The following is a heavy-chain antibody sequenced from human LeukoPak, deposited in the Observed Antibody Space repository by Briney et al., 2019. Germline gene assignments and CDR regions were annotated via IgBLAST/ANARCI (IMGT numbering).Heavy chain of an antibody. CDR1: GGSISSSSYY. J-gene: IGHJ6*03. V-gene: IGHV4-39*01. CDR2: IYYSGST. Sequence: SETLSLTCTVSGGSISSSSYYWGWIRQPPGKGLEWIGSIYYSGSTYHNPSLKSRVTISVDTSKNQFSLKLSSVTAADTAVYYCARHYDYDILTGYPGGVYYYYYMDVWGKGTTVTISS. CDR3: ARHYDYDILTGYPGGVYYYYYMDV. D-gene: IGHD3-9*01.